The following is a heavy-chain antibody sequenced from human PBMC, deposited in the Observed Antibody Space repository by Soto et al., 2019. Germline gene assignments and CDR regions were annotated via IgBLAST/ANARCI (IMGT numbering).Heavy chain of an antibody. Sequence: GGSLRLSCAASGFTFSSYSMNWVRQAPGKGLEWVSYISSSSRTIYYADSVKGRFTISRDNAKNSLYLQMNSLRAEDTAVYYCAREADYVNWFDPWGQGTLVTVSS. CDR2: ISSSSRTI. J-gene: IGHJ5*02. V-gene: IGHV3-48*01. D-gene: IGHD4-17*01. CDR3: AREADYVNWFDP. CDR1: GFTFSSYS.